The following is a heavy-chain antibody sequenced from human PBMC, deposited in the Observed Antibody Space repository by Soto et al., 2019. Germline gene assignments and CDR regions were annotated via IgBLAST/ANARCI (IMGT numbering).Heavy chain of an antibody. CDR2: ISYTGRT. V-gene: IGHV4-31*03. CDR3: ARGSFSSSSSWFDP. D-gene: IGHD6-6*01. J-gene: IGHJ5*02. CDR1: GGPISSDANF. Sequence: PSETLSLTCTVSGGPISSDANFWSWIRQLPGRGLEWIGYISYTGRTYYTPSLNSRLTISLDTSKNLFSLRLSAVTAADTAVYFCARGSFSSSSSWFDPWGQGTLVTVSS.